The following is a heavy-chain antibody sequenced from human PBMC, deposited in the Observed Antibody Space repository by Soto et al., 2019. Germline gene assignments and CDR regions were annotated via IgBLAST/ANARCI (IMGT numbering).Heavy chain of an antibody. J-gene: IGHJ6*02. D-gene: IGHD2-8*02. V-gene: IGHV5-51*01. CDR2: INPGDSDT. Sequence: PGESLKISCKFSGYTFTNYWIDWVRQVPGKGLVWMGIINPGDSDTRYSPSFQGQVSISVDKSISTAYLQWSSLKASDTAMYYCARQSFTGHYSHYAMDVWGQGTAVTVSS. CDR3: ARQSFTGHYSHYAMDV. CDR1: GYTFTNYW.